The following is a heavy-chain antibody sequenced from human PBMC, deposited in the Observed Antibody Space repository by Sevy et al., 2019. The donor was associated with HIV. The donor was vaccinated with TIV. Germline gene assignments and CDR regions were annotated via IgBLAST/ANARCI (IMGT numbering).Heavy chain of an antibody. D-gene: IGHD6-19*01. V-gene: IGHV3-9*01. CDR1: GFTFEDYA. J-gene: IGHJ4*01. CDR3: AKTPMSEAAPYFDF. Sequence: GGYLRLSCAGSGFTFEDYALHWVRQAPGQGLEWVAGINWNSGSLDYTDSVKGRFTISRDDAKNSLCLQMDTLRTEDTALYYCAKTPMSEAAPYFDFWGHGTLVTVSS. CDR2: INWNSGSL.